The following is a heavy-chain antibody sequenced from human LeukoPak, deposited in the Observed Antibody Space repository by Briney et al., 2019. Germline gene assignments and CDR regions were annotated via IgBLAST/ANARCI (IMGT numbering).Heavy chain of an antibody. J-gene: IGHJ4*02. D-gene: IGHD6-13*01. CDR2: INHSGST. V-gene: IGHV4-34*01. CDR1: GGSFSGYY. Sequence: SETLSLTCAVYGGSFSGYYWSWIRQPPGKGLEWIGEINHSGSTNYNPSLKSRVTISVDTSKNQFSLKLSSVTAADTAVYYCAITPSHSSSWYGAFYYWGQGTLVTVSS. CDR3: AITPSHSSSWYGAFYY.